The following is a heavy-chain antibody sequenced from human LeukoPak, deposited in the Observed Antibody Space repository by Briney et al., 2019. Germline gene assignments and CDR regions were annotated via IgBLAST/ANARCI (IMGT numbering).Heavy chain of an antibody. CDR2: INLSGSA. D-gene: IGHD3-16*02. CDR3: ARKVGYIWGSYRN. V-gene: IGHV4-34*01. J-gene: IGHJ4*02. Sequence: GSLRLSCAASGFTFSSYSMNWVRQSPGKGLEWIGEINLSGSANYNPSLKSRVTISVDTSKNHFSLKLSSVTAADTAVYYRARKVGYIWGSYRNWGQGTLVTVSS. CDR1: GFTFSSYS.